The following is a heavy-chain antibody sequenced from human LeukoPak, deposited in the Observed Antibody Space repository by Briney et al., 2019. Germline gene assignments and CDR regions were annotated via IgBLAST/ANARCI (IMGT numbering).Heavy chain of an antibody. V-gene: IGHV3-9*03. J-gene: IGHJ4*02. CDR3: AKSRTTTSGYYNFDS. Sequence: GGSLRLSCAASGFTFDDYAMHWVRQAPGKGLEWVSGISWNSGSTGYADSVKGRFTISRDNAKNSLYLQMNNLRPEDMALYYCAKSRTTTSGYYNFDSWGQGTLVTVSS. CDR1: GFTFDDYA. CDR2: ISWNSGST. D-gene: IGHD3-22*01.